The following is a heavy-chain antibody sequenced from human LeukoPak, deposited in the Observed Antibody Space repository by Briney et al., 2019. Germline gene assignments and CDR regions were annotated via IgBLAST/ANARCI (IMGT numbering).Heavy chain of an antibody. CDR1: GDSISSNYW. CDR2: ISNSGTT. J-gene: IGHJ4*02. D-gene: IGHD2-15*01. V-gene: IGHV4-4*02. Sequence: SETLSLTCAVSGDSISSNYWWTWVRQSPGKGLHWVGAISNSGTTKYNPALSSRVIISLDKSQNQFSLSLKSVTVADRAVYYCTTVRRGCSSSSCYFENWGQGALVTVSP. CDR3: TTVRRGCSSSSCYFEN.